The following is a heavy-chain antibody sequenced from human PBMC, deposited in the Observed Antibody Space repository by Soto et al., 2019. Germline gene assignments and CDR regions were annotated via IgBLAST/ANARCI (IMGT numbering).Heavy chain of an antibody. Sequence: SETLSLTCAVYGGSFSGYYWSWVRQPPGKGLEWIGEINPSGSSNYNPSLKSRVTISVDTSKSQFSLKLTSVTAADTAVYYCARVIEQWLAYYYGMDVWGQGTTVTVSS. CDR1: GGSFSGYY. CDR3: ARVIEQWLAYYYGMDV. J-gene: IGHJ6*02. CDR2: INPSGSS. D-gene: IGHD6-19*01. V-gene: IGHV4-34*01.